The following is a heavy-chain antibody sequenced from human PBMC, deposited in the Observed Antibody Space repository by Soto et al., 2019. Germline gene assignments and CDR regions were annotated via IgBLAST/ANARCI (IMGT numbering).Heavy chain of an antibody. CDR1: GFTFSRYC. Sequence: GGSLRLSCAASGFTFSRYCMHWFRQAPWKWLVWVSRINSDGSSTSYADSVKGRFTISRDNAKNTLYLQMNSLRAEDTAVYYCARGGDPYDILTGYSAPLDYWGQGTLVTVSS. V-gene: IGHV3-74*01. CDR3: ARGGDPYDILTGYSAPLDY. J-gene: IGHJ4*02. CDR2: INSDGSST. D-gene: IGHD3-9*01.